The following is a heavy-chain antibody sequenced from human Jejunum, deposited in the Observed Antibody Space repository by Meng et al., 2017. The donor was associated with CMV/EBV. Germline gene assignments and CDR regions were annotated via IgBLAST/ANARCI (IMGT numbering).Heavy chain of an antibody. CDR3: ARAPRGYSFY. V-gene: IGHV1-8*01. CDR2: MNPNSGDT. CDR1: GYSFLSYD. Sequence: CKASGYSFLSYDISWVRQATGQGLELMGWMNPNSGDTGYAQKFQGRVTMTRNTSISTAYMELSRLTSEDTAMYYCARAPRGYSFYWGQGTLVTVSS. J-gene: IGHJ4*02. D-gene: IGHD5-18*01.